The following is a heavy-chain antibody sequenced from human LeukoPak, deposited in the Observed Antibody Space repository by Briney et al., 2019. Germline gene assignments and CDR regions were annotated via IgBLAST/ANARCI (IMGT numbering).Heavy chain of an antibody. D-gene: IGHD3-16*01. V-gene: IGHV3-21*01. CDR1: GFTFSSYS. J-gene: IGHJ4*02. Sequence: GGPLRLSCAASGFTFSSYSMNWVRQAPGKGLEWVSSISSSSSYIYYADSVKGRFTISRDNAKNSLYLQMNSLRAEDTAVYYCARTIRSIMATSIFDYWGQGTLVTVSS. CDR3: ARTIRSIMATSIFDY. CDR2: ISSSSSYI.